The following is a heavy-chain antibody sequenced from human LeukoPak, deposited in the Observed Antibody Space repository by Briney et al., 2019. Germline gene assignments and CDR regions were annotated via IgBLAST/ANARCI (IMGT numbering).Heavy chain of an antibody. V-gene: IGHV3-23*01. CDR3: TNRAVWTAYYDY. Sequence: PGGSLRLSCAASGFTFSSYAMNWVRQAPGKGLEWVSGINFSGSNIYYADSVKGRFTISRDNSKNKLFLQMNRLRAEDTAIYYCTNRAVWTAYYDYWGQGALVVVSS. CDR1: GFTFSSYA. J-gene: IGHJ4*02. D-gene: IGHD3/OR15-3a*01. CDR2: INFSGSNI.